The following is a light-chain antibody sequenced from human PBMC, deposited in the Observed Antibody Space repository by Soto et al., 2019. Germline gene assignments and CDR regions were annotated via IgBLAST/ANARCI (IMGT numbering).Light chain of an antibody. J-gene: IGLJ1*01. CDR2: YDE. Sequence: QSVLTQPPSVSGAPGQRVTISCSGRSSNVGNNAVNWYQQLPGKAPKLLIYYDEMLPSGISDRFSASKSGSSASLAISGLQSEDEAENYCAAWDDSMTYVFGTGTKLTVL. CDR1: SSNVGNNA. V-gene: IGLV1-36*01. CDR3: AAWDDSMTYV.